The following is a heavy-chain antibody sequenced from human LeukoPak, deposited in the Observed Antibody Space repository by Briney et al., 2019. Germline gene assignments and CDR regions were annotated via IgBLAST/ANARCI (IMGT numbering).Heavy chain of an antibody. J-gene: IGHJ4*02. CDR3: ARALGGDYDY. Sequence: GRSLRLSCAASGFTFSSYAMHWARQAPGKGLEWVSGINWNGGSTGYADSVKGRFTISRDNAKNSLYLQMNSLRAEDTALYYCARALGGDYDYWGQGTLVTVSS. CDR1: GFTFSSYA. V-gene: IGHV3-20*04. CDR2: INWNGGST. D-gene: IGHD2-21*01.